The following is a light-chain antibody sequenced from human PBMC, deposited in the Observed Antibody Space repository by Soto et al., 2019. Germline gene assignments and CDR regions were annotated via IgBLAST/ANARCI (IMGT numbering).Light chain of an antibody. CDR2: EVR. CDR1: SSDIGGYDY. Sequence: QSVLTQPASVSGTPGQSMTISCTGTSSDIGGYDYVSWYQQRPGKAPKLMIYEVRSRPSGVSNRFSGFKSGNTASLTISGLQAEDEAVYYCCSYTRTSNHYFFGSGTKVTVL. J-gene: IGLJ1*01. V-gene: IGLV2-14*01. CDR3: CSYTRTSNHYF.